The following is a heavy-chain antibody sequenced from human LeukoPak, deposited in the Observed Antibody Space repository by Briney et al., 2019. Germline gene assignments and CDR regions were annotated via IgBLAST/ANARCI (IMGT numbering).Heavy chain of an antibody. D-gene: IGHD3-10*01. CDR3: AKKGSGSCLYYFDY. V-gene: IGHV3-23*01. Sequence: GGSLRLSCAASGFTFSSYVMTWVRQAPGKGLEWVSEISGSGGSTYYADSVKGRFTISRDNSKNTLYLQMNSLRAEDTAVYYCAKKGSGSCLYYFDYWGQGTLVTVSS. CDR2: ISGSGGST. J-gene: IGHJ4*02. CDR1: GFTFSSYV.